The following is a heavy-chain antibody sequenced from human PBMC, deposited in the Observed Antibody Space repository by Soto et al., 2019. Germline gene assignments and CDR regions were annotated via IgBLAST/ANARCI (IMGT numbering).Heavy chain of an antibody. J-gene: IGHJ4*02. V-gene: IGHV1-3*01. CDR1: GYTFTSYA. CDR2: INAGNGNT. D-gene: IGHD5-18*01. CDR3: ARYPGYSYGYN. Sequence: QVQLVQFGAEVKKPGASVKVSCKASGYTFTSYAMHWVRQAPGQRLEWMGWINAGNGNTKYSQNFQGRVTITRDKSASTAYMELSSLRSEDTAVYYCARYPGYSYGYNWGQGTLVTVSS.